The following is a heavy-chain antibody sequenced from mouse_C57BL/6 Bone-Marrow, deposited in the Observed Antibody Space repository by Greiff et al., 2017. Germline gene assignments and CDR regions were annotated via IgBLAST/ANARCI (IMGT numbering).Heavy chain of an antibody. J-gene: IGHJ4*01. D-gene: IGHD3-2*02. CDR3: ARDGQLRRRDY. CDR2: ISDGGSYT. Sequence: EVQRVESGGSLVKPGGSLKLSCAASGFTFSSYAMSWVRQTPEKRLEWVATISDGGSYTYYPDNVKGRFTISRDNAKNNLYLQMSHLKSEDTAMYYCARDGQLRRRDYWGQGTSVTVSS. V-gene: IGHV5-4*01. CDR1: GFTFSSYA.